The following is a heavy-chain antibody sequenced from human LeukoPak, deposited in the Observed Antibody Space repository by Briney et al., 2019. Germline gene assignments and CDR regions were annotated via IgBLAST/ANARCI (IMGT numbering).Heavy chain of an antibody. Sequence: GRSLRLSCTASGFTFGDYAMTWVRQAPGKGLEWIGFIRSKTYGGTTEYAASVKGRFIISRDDSKNIAYLQMNSLRTEDTAMYYCPRAHCSGGTCYGNDAFDIWGQGTMVTVSS. V-gene: IGHV3-49*04. D-gene: IGHD2-15*01. CDR3: PRAHCSGGTCYGNDAFDI. CDR1: GFTFGDYA. CDR2: IRSKTYGGTT. J-gene: IGHJ3*02.